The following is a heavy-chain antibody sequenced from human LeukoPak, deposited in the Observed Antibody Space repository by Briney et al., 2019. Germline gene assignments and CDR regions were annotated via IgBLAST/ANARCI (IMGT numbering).Heavy chain of an antibody. V-gene: IGHV4-59*08. Sequence: KPSETLSLTCTVSNGSISSYYWSWIRQPPGKGLEFIGFIYYIGSTNYNPSLKSRVTISVDTSKNQFSLKLRSVTATDTAVYHCARHAQTASSPLDYWGQGTLVTVSS. J-gene: IGHJ4*02. D-gene: IGHD2-21*02. CDR2: IYYIGST. CDR1: NGSISSYY. CDR3: ARHAQTASSPLDY.